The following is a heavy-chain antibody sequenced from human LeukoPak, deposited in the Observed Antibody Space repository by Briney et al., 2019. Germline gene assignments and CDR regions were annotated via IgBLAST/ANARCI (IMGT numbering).Heavy chain of an antibody. J-gene: IGHJ4*02. V-gene: IGHV4-34*01. CDR1: GGSFSGYY. CDR3: ARLFKVAVAKYYFDY. Sequence: SETLSLTCAVYGGSFSGYYWSWIRQPPGKGLEWIGEINHSGSTNYNPSLKSRVTISVDTSKNQFSLKLSSVTAADTAVYYCARLFKVAVAKYYFDYWGQGTLVTVSP. CDR2: INHSGST. D-gene: IGHD6-19*01.